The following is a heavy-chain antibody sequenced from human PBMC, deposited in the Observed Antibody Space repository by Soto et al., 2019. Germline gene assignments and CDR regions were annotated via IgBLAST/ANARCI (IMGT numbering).Heavy chain of an antibody. J-gene: IGHJ4*02. CDR3: ARTLYEQWLVLWVDY. CDR1: GGSISSSSYY. D-gene: IGHD6-19*01. Sequence: SETLSLTCTVSGGSISSSSYYWGWIRQPPGKGLEWIGSIYYSGSTYYNPSLKSRVTISVDTSKNQFSLKLSSVTAADTAVYYCARTLYEQWLVLWVDYWGQGTLVTVSS. CDR2: IYYSGST. V-gene: IGHV4-39*01.